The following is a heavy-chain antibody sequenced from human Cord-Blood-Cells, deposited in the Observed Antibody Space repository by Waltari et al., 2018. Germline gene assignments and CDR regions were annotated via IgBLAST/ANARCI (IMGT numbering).Heavy chain of an antibody. CDR1: GGSISSSSYY. V-gene: IGHV4-39*01. CDR2: IYYSGST. D-gene: IGHD2-2*01. CDR3: ARQEGIVVVPAAATINWFDP. J-gene: IGHJ5*02. Sequence: QLQLQESGPGLVKPSETLSLTCTVSGGSISSSSYYWGWIRQPPGKGLEWIGSIYYSGSTYYNPSLKSRVTISVDTSKNQFSLKLSSVTAADTAVYYCARQEGIVVVPAAATINWFDPWGQGTLVTVSS.